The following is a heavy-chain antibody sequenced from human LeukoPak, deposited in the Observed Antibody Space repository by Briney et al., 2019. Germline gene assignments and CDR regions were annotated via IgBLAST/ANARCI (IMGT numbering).Heavy chain of an antibody. CDR1: IFTFSNYA. Sequence: PGRTQRLPRASSIFTFSNYATRWVRPPPATAREWVSGLWGNGGKPRYEDTVKGRFSISSENSNNTLYLQMNSLRAEDAAICYGAKDQPEMGTMGYYWGQGTLVTVSS. D-gene: IGHD5-24*01. J-gene: IGHJ4*02. V-gene: IGHV3-23*01. CDR2: LWGNGGKP. CDR3: AKDQPEMGTMGYY.